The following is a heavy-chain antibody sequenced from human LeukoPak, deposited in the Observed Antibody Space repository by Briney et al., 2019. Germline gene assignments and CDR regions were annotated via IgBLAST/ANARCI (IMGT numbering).Heavy chain of an antibody. V-gene: IGHV4-34*01. CDR2: INHSGST. Sequence: PSETLSLTCAVYGGSFRGYYWSWIRQPPGKGLEWIGEINHSGSTNYNPSLKSRVTISVDTSKNQFSLKLSSVTAADTAVYYCARGRPYYGSGSYQDYWGQGTLVTVSS. CDR3: ARGRPYYGSGSYQDY. CDR1: GGSFRGYY. D-gene: IGHD3-10*01. J-gene: IGHJ4*02.